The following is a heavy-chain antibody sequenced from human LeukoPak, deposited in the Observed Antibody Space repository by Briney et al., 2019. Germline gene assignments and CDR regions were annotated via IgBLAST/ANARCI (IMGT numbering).Heavy chain of an antibody. D-gene: IGHD6-13*01. Sequence: GASVKVSCKASGYTFTGYYMHWVRQAPGQGLEWMGWINPNSGGTNYVQKFQGRVTMTRDTSISTAYMELSRLRSDDTAVYYCARPDSSSFAVDADDAFDIWGQGTMVTVSS. CDR1: GYTFTGYY. CDR3: ARPDSSSFAVDADDAFDI. V-gene: IGHV1-2*02. J-gene: IGHJ3*02. CDR2: INPNSGGT.